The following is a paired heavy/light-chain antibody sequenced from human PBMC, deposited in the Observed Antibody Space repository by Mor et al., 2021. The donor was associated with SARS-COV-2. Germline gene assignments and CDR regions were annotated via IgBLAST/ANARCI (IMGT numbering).Light chain of an antibody. CDR1: QSVDSYY. J-gene: IGKJ3*01. CDR3: QQYGSSPRRFT. V-gene: IGKV3-20*01. CDR2: NTF. Sequence: EIVLTQSPGTLSVSPGERATLSCRASQSVDSYYLAWYQQKPGLTPRLLIYNTFRRATGIPERFSGSGSGTDFTLTISRLEPEDSAVYYCQQYGSSPRRFTFGPGTKVDIK.
Heavy chain of an antibody. CDR1: GYTFTQYG. V-gene: IGHV1-18*01. CDR3: ARDQVVARPGGYHNYGMDV. D-gene: IGHD3-10*01. Sequence: QLVQSGAEVKRPGASVKVSCKTSGYTFTQYGISWVRQAPGQGLEWMGWINTENGNRNVAQKVQARVTITTDTSTSTVYMELRSLRSDDTAIYYCARDQVVARPGGYHNYGMDVWGQGTTVTVSS. CDR2: INTENGNR. J-gene: IGHJ6*02.